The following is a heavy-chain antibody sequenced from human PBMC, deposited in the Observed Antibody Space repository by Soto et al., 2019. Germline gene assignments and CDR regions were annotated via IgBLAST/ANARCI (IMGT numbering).Heavy chain of an antibody. CDR1: GITFRNYA. V-gene: IGHV3-23*01. D-gene: IGHD1-26*01. Sequence: GGSLRLSCAASGITFRNYAMSWVRQAPGKGLEWVSSISGSGGSTYYADSVKGRFTISRDNSKNTLYLQMNSLRAEDTAVYYCAKDPEWELPKYYFDYWGQGTLVTVS. CDR3: AKDPEWELPKYYFDY. CDR2: ISGSGGST. J-gene: IGHJ4*02.